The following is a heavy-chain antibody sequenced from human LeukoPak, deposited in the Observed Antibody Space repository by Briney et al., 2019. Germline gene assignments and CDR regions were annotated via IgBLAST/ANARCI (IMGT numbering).Heavy chain of an antibody. Sequence: KPSETLSLTCAVYGGSFSGYYWSWIRQPPGKGLEWIGEINHSGSTNYNPSLKSRVTISVDTSKNQFSLKLSSVTAADTAVYYCARGLGYSYGYRLNWFDPWGQGTLVTVSS. D-gene: IGHD5-18*01. J-gene: IGHJ5*02. CDR2: INHSGST. V-gene: IGHV4-34*01. CDR3: ARGLGYSYGYRLNWFDP. CDR1: GGSFSGYY.